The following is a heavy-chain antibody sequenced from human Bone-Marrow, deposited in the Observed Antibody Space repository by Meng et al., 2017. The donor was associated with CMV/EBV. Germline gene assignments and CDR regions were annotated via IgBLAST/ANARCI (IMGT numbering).Heavy chain of an antibody. D-gene: IGHD3-3*01. V-gene: IGHV1-2*02. CDR2: INPNSGVT. CDR1: GYTVANYY. J-gene: IGHJ5*02. Sequence: ASVKVSCKASGYTVANYYLHWLRQAPGQGLEWLGWINPNSGVTKYAQRFQDRVTMTRDTSISTAYMDLSSLKTDDTALYYCARAQLITLFEGWFDPWGQGTLVTVSS. CDR3: ARAQLITLFEGWFDP.